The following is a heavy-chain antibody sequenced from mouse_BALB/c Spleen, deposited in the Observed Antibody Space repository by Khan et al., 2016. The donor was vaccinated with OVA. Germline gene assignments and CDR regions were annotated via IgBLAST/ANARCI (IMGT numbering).Heavy chain of an antibody. Sequence: VQLLETGGGLVRPGNSLKLSCVPSGFTFSYYRMHWLRQFPGKRLEWIAVITVKSDNSGANYAESVKGRFTISRDDSKSSVYLQMNRLREEDTATYYWSRGGYYYGTPFDYWGQGTTLTVSS. D-gene: IGHD1-1*01. J-gene: IGHJ2*01. CDR3: SRGGYYYGTPFDY. CDR1: GFTFSYYR. V-gene: IGHV13-2*02. CDR2: ITVKSDNSGA.